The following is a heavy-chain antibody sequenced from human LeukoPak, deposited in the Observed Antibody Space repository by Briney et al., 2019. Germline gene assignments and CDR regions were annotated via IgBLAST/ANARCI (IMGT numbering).Heavy chain of an antibody. J-gene: IGHJ4*02. CDR1: GFTFSSYG. CDR3: AKPSSGPYDSSGYYDY. D-gene: IGHD3-22*01. V-gene: IGHV3-30*18. CDR2: ISYDGSNK. Sequence: GRSLRLSCAASGFTFSSYGMHWVRQAPGKGLEWVAVISYDGSNKYYADSVKGRFTISRDNSKNTLYLQMNSLRAEDTAVYYCAKPSSGPYDSSGYYDYWGQGTLVTVSS.